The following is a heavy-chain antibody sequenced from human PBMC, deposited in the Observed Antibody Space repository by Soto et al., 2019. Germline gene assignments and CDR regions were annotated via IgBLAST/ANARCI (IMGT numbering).Heavy chain of an antibody. CDR1: GGTFSSYA. V-gene: IGHV1-69*13. Sequence: SVKVSCKASGGTFSSYAISWVRQAPGQGLEWMGGIIPIFGTANYAQKFQGRVTITADESTSTAYMELSSLRSEDTAVYYCAREGYYDSSGLVDYWGQGTLVTVSS. CDR2: IIPIFGTA. D-gene: IGHD3-22*01. CDR3: AREGYYDSSGLVDY. J-gene: IGHJ4*02.